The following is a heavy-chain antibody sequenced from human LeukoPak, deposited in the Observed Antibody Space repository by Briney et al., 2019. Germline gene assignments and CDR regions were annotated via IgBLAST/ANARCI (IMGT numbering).Heavy chain of an antibody. D-gene: IGHD3-22*01. CDR3: ARWGDSSGSFDY. CDR1: GFTFSSYG. V-gene: IGHV3-33*01. CDR2: IWFDGKNE. J-gene: IGHJ4*02. Sequence: LPGGSLRLSCAASGFTFSSYGMHWVRQAPGKGLEWVADIWFDGKNEHFADSVKGRFTISRDNSKNTLYLQMNSLRAEDTAVYYCARWGDSSGSFDYWGQGTLVTVSS.